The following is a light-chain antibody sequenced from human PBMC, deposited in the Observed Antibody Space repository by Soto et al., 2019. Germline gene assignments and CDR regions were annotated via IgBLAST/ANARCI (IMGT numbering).Light chain of an antibody. CDR1: QSISSY. J-gene: IGKJ4*01. CDR3: QQSYSSQLT. V-gene: IGKV1-39*01. Sequence: DIQVTQSPSSLSASVGGRVTITCRASQSISSYLNWYQQRPGKVPKPLIYAASSLQSGFPSRFIGRGSGTDVTLTISTLQPEDFATYYCQQSYSSQLTFGGGTLVEIK. CDR2: AAS.